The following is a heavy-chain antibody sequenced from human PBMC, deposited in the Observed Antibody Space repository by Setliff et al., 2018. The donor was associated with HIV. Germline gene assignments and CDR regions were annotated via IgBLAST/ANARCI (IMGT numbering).Heavy chain of an antibody. J-gene: IGHJ5*02. CDR1: GGSISNYY. V-gene: IGHV4-59*05. CDR2: IYYSGST. CDR3: ARYRYYYDSSGYGRWFDP. D-gene: IGHD3-22*01. Sequence: SETLSLTCTVSGGSISNYYWSWIRQPAEKGLEWIGRIYYSGSTYYNPSLKSRVTISVDTSENQFSLRLNSVTAADTAVYYCARYRYYYDSSGYGRWFDPWGQGTLVTVSS.